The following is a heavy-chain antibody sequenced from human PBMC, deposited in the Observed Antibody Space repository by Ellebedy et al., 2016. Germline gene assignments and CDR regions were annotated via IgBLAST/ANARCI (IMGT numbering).Heavy chain of an antibody. CDR1: GYTFTGYY. J-gene: IGHJ6*03. CDR3: ARDKGGYAGTTFNYYYMDV. CDR2: INPNSGGT. V-gene: IGHV1-2*02. Sequence: ASVKVSXXASGYTFTGYYMHWVRQAPGQGLEWMGWINPNSGGTNYAQKFQGRVTMTRDTSISTAYMELSRLRSDDTAVYYCARDKGGYAGTTFNYYYMDVWGKGTTVTVSS. D-gene: IGHD1-7*01.